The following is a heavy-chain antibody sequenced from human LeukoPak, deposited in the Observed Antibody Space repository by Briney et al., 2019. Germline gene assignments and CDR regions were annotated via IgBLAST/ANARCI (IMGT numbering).Heavy chain of an antibody. CDR1: GYTFTSYY. J-gene: IGHJ4*02. CDR3: ARDRDYFDY. D-gene: IGHD3-10*01. CDR2: IIPIFGTA. Sequence: ASVKVSCKASGYTFTSYYMHWVRQAPGQGLEWMGGIIPIFGTANYAQKFQGRVTITTDESTSTAYMELSSLRSEDTAVYYCARDRDYFDYWGQGTLVIVSS. V-gene: IGHV1-69*05.